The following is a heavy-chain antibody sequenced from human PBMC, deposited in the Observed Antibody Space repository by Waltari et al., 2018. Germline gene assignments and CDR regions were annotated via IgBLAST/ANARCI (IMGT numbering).Heavy chain of an antibody. CDR2: INHRGST. D-gene: IGHD3-10*01. Sequence: QVQLQQWGAGLLKPSETLSLTCAVYGGSFSGYYWRWIRQPPGKGLEWIGEINHRGSTNYNPSLKSRVTISVDTSKNQFSLKLSSVTAADTAVYYCVLHLYYYGSGRLFDYWGQGTLVTVSS. CDR1: GGSFSGYY. CDR3: VLHLYYYGSGRLFDY. V-gene: IGHV4-34*01. J-gene: IGHJ4*02.